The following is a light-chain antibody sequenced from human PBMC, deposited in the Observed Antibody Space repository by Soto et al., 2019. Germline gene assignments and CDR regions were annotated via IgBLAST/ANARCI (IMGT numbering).Light chain of an antibody. J-gene: IGKJ1*01. CDR3: MQGTELPRT. CDR2: EIS. CDR1: QSLVHSDGHTY. Sequence: EIVMTQTPLSSPVTLGQPASISCRSSQSLVHSDGHTYLSWLHQRPGQPPRLLIYEISNRFSGVPDRFSGSGAGTDFTLEISRVEAVDVGVYYCMQGTELPRTLGQGTRVEI. V-gene: IGKV2-24*01.